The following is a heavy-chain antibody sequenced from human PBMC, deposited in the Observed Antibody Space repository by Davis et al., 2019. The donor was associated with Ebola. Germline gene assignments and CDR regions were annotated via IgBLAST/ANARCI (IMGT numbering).Heavy chain of an antibody. Sequence: PSETLSLTCAISGDSVSSHSAAWNWIRQSPSRGLEWLGRTYYRSKWYNDYAVSVKSRITINPDTSKNQFSLQLNSVTPEDTAVYYCARSISGGRGYYYYYYYMDVWGKGTTVTVSS. CDR3: ARSISGGRGYYYYYYYMDV. D-gene: IGHD2-15*01. CDR1: GDSVSSHSAA. J-gene: IGHJ6*03. CDR2: TYYRSKWYN. V-gene: IGHV6-1*01.